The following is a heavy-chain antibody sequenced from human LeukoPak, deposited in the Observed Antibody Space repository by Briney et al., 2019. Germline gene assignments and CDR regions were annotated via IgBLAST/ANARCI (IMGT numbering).Heavy chain of an antibody. J-gene: IGHJ4*02. V-gene: IGHV1-18*01. Sequence: ASVKVSCKSSGYTFTSYGISWVRQAPGQGLEWMGWISAYNGNTNYAQKFQGRVTMTRDTSISTAYMELSRLRSDDTAVYYCARNHDIAAALVNWGQGTLVTVSS. CDR1: GYTFTSYG. CDR3: ARNHDIAAALVN. D-gene: IGHD6-13*01. CDR2: ISAYNGNT.